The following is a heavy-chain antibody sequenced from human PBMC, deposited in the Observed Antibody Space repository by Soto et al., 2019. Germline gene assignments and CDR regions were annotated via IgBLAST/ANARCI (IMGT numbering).Heavy chain of an antibody. CDR1: GYTFSDYY. J-gene: IGHJ5*02. CDR2: INPSSGGT. CDR3: AREMGVIGAPGYTWLDP. Sequence: ASVKVSCKASGYTFSDYYVHWVREAPGQGLEWMGWINPSSGGTIYTQRFQGRVTMTRDTSISTVYMELSRLTSDDTAVYYCAREMGVIGAPGYTWLDPWGPGAMVTVYS. V-gene: IGHV1-2*02. D-gene: IGHD1-26*01.